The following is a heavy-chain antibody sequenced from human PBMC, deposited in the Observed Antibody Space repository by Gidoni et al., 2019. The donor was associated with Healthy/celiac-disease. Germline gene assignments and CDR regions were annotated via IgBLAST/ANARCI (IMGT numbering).Heavy chain of an antibody. CDR2: IYSGGST. V-gene: IGHV3-53*04. Sequence: EVQLVESGGGLVQPGGSLRLSCAASGFTVSSNYMSWVRQAPGKGLEWVSVIYSGGSTYYADSVKGRFTISRHNSKNTLYLQMNSLRAEDTAVYYCARDRGLTTYGDPDAFDIWGQGTMVTVSS. CDR1: GFTVSSNY. D-gene: IGHD4-17*01. J-gene: IGHJ3*02. CDR3: ARDRGLTTYGDPDAFDI.